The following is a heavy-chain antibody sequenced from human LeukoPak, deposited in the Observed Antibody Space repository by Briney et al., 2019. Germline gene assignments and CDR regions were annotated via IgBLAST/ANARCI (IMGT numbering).Heavy chain of an antibody. CDR1: GGSISSSSYY. Sequence: SETLSLTCTVSGGSISSSSYYWGWIRQPPGKGLEWIGSVYYGGRTYYNPSLKSRVTILVDTSKNQFSLKLTSVTAADTAVYYCARAVTIFGAVTKFDPWGQGTLATVSS. J-gene: IGHJ5*02. CDR3: ARAVTIFGAVTKFDP. D-gene: IGHD3-3*01. CDR2: VYYGGRT. V-gene: IGHV4-39*07.